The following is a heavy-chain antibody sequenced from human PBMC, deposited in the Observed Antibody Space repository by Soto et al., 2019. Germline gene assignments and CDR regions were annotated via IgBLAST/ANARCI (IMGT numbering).Heavy chain of an antibody. V-gene: IGHV5-51*01. CDR2: IYPGDSDT. J-gene: IGHJ6*02. D-gene: IGHD4-17*01. Sequence: GESLKISCKGSGYSFTTYWIGWVRQMPGKGLEWMGIIYPGDSDTRYSPSFQGQVTISADKSISTAYLQWSSLKASDTAMYYCARHSPTVTAWVYYYGMDVWGQGTTVTVSS. CDR1: GYSFTTYW. CDR3: ARHSPTVTAWVYYYGMDV.